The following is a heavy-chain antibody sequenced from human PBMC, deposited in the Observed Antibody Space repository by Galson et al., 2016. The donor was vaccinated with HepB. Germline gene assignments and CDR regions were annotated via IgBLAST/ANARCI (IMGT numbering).Heavy chain of an antibody. V-gene: IGHV3-74*03. CDR3: ARATEGAFDY. CDR2: IIGDGSST. D-gene: IGHD1-26*01. Sequence: SLRLSCAASGFTFSSYWMHWVHQVPGKGLAWVSRIIGDGSSTTYAGSVEGRFTISRDNAKNTLSLQMNGLRAEDSALYYCARATEGAFDYWGQGVLVTVFS. CDR1: GFTFSSYW. J-gene: IGHJ4*02.